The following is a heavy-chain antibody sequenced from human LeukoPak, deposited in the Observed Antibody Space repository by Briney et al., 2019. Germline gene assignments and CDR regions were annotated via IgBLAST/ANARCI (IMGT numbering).Heavy chain of an antibody. CDR1: GGSFSGYY. CDR3: ARGPRIAVLGPRIRRDEHFQY. D-gene: IGHD6-19*01. CDR2: INHRGST. V-gene: IGHV4-34*01. J-gene: IGHJ1*01. Sequence: SETLSLTCGVYGGSFSGYYWSWIRQPPGKGLEWIGEINHRGSTNYNPSLKSRVNISVETSKNQFSLKLTSVTAADTAVYYCARGPRIAVLGPRIRRDEHFQYWGQGTLVTVSS.